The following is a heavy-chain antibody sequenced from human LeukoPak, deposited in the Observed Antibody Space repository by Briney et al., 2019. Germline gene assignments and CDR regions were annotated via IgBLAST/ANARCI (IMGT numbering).Heavy chain of an antibody. CDR1: GFTFSSYS. CDR3: ASCSSTSCYIGNFDY. CDR2: ISSSSYI. V-gene: IGHV3-21*01. Sequence: PGGSLRLSCAAPGFTFSSYSMNWVRQAPGKGLEWVSSISSSSYIYYADSVKGRFTISRDNAKNSLYLQMNSLRAEDTAVYYCASCSSTSCYIGNFDYWGQGTLVTVSS. D-gene: IGHD2-2*02. J-gene: IGHJ4*02.